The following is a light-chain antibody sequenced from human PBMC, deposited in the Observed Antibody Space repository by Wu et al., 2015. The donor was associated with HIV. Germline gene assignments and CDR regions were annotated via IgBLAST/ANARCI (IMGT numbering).Light chain of an antibody. Sequence: DIQMTQSPSTLSASVGDRVTITCRASQSISNWLAWYQQKPGKAPNLLIYKASTLESGVPSRFSGSGSGTEFTLTISSLQPDDFATYYCQQYNSNPWTFGQGTKVEIK. J-gene: IGKJ1*01. CDR2: KAS. CDR3: QQYNSNPWT. CDR1: QSISNW. V-gene: IGKV1-5*03.